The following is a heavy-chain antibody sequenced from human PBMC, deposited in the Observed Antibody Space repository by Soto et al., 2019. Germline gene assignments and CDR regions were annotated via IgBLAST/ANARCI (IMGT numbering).Heavy chain of an antibody. D-gene: IGHD3-3*01. CDR2: ISSSSSYI. CDR1: GFTFSSYS. V-gene: IGHV3-21*01. Sequence: EVQLVESGGGLVKPGGSLRLSCAASGFTFSSYSMNWVRQAPGKGLEWVSSISSSSSYIYYADSVKGRFTISRDNAKNSLYLQMNSLRAEDTAVYYCARSWNYHYYYGMDVWGQGTTVTVSS. CDR3: ARSWNYHYYYGMDV. J-gene: IGHJ6*02.